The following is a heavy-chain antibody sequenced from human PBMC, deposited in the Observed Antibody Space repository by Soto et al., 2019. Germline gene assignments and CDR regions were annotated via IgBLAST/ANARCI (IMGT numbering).Heavy chain of an antibody. V-gene: IGHV3-23*01. J-gene: IGHJ4*02. CDR1: GFTYSTYD. CDR3: AKVPLKYTGSYLAY. Sequence: EVILLDSGGGLVQPGGSLRLSCTASGFTYSTYDMSWVRQAPGKGLGGVSSISGTGGSTYYAVSVRGRFAISRDNSKNTLYLQMNSLRAEDTVIYYCAKVPLKYTGSYLAYWGQGTLVTVSS. CDR2: ISGTGGST. D-gene: IGHD1-26*01.